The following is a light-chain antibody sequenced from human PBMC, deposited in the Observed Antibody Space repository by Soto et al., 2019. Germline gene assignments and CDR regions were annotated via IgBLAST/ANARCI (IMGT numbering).Light chain of an antibody. J-gene: IGLJ1*01. V-gene: IGLV2-8*01. CDR3: SSYAGSNNLGV. CDR2: EVS. CDR1: SSDVGGYNY. Sequence: QSVLTQPPSASGSPGQSVTISCTGTSSDVGGYNYVSWYQQRPGKAPKLMIYEVSKRPSGVPDRFSGSKSGNTASLTVSGLQAEEEADYYCSSYAGSNNLGVFGTGTKVTVL.